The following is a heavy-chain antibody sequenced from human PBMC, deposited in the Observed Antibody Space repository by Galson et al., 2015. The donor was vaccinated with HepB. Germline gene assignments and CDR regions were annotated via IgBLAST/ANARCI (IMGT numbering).Heavy chain of an antibody. V-gene: IGHV1-18*04. Sequence: SVKVSCKASGYTFTSYGISWVRQAPGQGLEWMGWISAYNGNTNYAQKLQGRVTMTTDTSTSTAYMELRSLRSDDTAVYYCARVIDRDSSGWYFDYWGQGTLVTVSS. J-gene: IGHJ4*02. CDR2: ISAYNGNT. CDR3: ARVIDRDSSGWYFDY. D-gene: IGHD6-19*01. CDR1: GYTFTSYG.